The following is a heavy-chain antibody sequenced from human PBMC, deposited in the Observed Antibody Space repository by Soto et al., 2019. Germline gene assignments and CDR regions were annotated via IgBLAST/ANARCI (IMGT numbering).Heavy chain of an antibody. CDR3: ARDPGGGYCSSTSCYRDYGMDV. CDR2: IIPIFGTA. V-gene: IGHV1-69*01. D-gene: IGHD2-2*02. Sequence: QVQLVQSGAEVKKPGSSVKVSCKASGGTFSSYAISWVRQAPGQGLEWMGGIIPIFGTANYAQKFQGRVTINADESTRTAYMELSSLRSEDTAVYYCARDPGGGYCSSTSCYRDYGMDVWGQGTTVTVSS. CDR1: GGTFSSYA. J-gene: IGHJ6*02.